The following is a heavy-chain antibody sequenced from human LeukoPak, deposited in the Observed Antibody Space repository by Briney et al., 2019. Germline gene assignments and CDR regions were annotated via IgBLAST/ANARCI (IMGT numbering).Heavy chain of an antibody. J-gene: IGHJ4*02. CDR2: IYYSGSS. D-gene: IGHD6-13*01. CDR3: ARRQAGTSWRDY. Sequence: SETLSLTCIVSDGSISSSSYYWGWIRQPPGKGLEWIGNIYYSGSSNYNPSLKSRVTISADTSKTQFSLKLSSVTAADTAVYYCARRQAGTSWRDYWGQGTLVTVSS. CDR1: DGSISSSSYY. V-gene: IGHV4-39*01.